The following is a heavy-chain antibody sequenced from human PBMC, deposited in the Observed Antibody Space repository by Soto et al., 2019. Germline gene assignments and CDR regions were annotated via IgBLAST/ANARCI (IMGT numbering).Heavy chain of an antibody. J-gene: IGHJ4*02. D-gene: IGHD1-1*01. CDR2: IIPLFGTT. V-gene: IGHV1-69*01. Sequence: QVQLVQSGAEVKKPGSSVKVSCKASGGTFSSFAISWVRQAPGQGLEWMGDIIPLFGTTNYAQTFQGRVTITADESTTTAYMELRSLSSNATAVYYCARGLDTTVAQSHIWGQGTLATVTS. CDR1: GGTFSSFA. CDR3: ARGLDTTVAQSHI.